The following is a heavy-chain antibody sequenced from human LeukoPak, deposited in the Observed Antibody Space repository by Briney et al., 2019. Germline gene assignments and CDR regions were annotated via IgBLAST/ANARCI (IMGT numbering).Heavy chain of an antibody. CDR1: GGSISSSSYY. D-gene: IGHD3-3*01. CDR3: ARDWSGPYYFDY. V-gene: IGHV4-39*07. CDR2: IYYSGST. Sequence: SETLSLTCTVSGGSISSSSYYWGWIRRPPGKGLEWIGSIYYSGSTYYNPSLKSRVTISVDTSKSQFSLKLTSVTAADTAVYYCARDWSGPYYFDYWGQGTLVTVSS. J-gene: IGHJ4*01.